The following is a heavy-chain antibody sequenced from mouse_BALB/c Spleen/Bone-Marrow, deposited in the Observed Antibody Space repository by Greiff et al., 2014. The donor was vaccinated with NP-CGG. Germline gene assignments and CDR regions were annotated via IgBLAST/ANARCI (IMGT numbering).Heavy chain of an antibody. D-gene: IGHD2-3*01. CDR1: GFSLTSYG. Sequence: QVQLKESGPGLVAPSQSLSITYTVSGFSLTSYGVHWVRQPPGKGLEWLRVIWAGGSTNYNSALMSRLSISKDNSKSQVFLKMNSLQTDDTAMYYCARVYLWYFDVWGAGTTVTVSS. V-gene: IGHV2-9*02. CDR2: IWAGGST. J-gene: IGHJ1*01. CDR3: ARVYLWYFDV.